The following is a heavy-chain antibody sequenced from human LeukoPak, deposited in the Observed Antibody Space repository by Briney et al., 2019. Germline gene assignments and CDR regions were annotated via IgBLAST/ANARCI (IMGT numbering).Heavy chain of an antibody. J-gene: IGHJ4*02. CDR3: AREHYDILTGYFPFDY. CDR1: GYTFTSYY. D-gene: IGHD3-9*01. CDR2: INPSGGST. V-gene: IGHV1-46*01. Sequence: ASVKVSCKASGYTFTSYYMHWVRQAPGQGLEWMGIINPSGGSTSYAQKFQGRVTMTRDTSTSTVYMELSSLRSEDTAVYYCAREHYDILTGYFPFDYWGQGTPVTVSS.